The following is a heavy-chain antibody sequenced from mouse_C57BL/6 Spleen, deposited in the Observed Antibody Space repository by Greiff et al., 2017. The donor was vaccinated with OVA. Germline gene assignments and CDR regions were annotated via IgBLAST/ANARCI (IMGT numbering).Heavy chain of an antibody. J-gene: IGHJ1*03. CDR2: ISSGSSTI. CDR1: GFTFSDYG. V-gene: IGHV5-17*01. D-gene: IGHD1-1*01. Sequence: EVQVVESGGGLVKPGGSLKLSCAASGFTFSDYGMHWVRQAPEKGLEWVAYISSGSSTIYYADTVKGRFTISRDNAKNTLFLQMTSLRSEDTAMYYCARGDYYGSSYDFDVWGTGTTVTVSS. CDR3: ARGDYYGSSYDFDV.